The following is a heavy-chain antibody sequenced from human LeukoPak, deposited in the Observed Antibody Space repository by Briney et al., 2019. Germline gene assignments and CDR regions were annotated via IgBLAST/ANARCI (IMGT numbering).Heavy chain of an antibody. Sequence: SETLSLTCTVSGGSISSYYWGWVRQPAGKGLEWIGRYYTSGSTNYNPSLKSRVAMSVDTSKNQFALKLSSMTAADTAVYYCARDLSSCQTHEGAFDIWGQGTIVAVSS. CDR1: GGSISSYY. CDR3: ARDLSSCQTHEGAFDI. V-gene: IGHV4-4*07. D-gene: IGHD6-19*01. J-gene: IGHJ3*02. CDR2: YYTSGST.